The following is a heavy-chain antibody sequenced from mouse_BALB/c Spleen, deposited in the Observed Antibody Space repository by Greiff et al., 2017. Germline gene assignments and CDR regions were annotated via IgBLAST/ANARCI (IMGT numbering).Heavy chain of an antibody. CDR1: GFTFSSFG. CDR3: ARNWYGNLYYFDY. D-gene: IGHD2-10*02. Sequence: EVMLVESGGGLVQPGGSRKLSCAASGFTFSSFGMHWVRQAPEKGLEWVAYLSSGSSTIYYADTVKGRFTISRDNPKNTLFLQMTSLRSEDTAMYYCARNWYGNLYYFDYWGQGTTLTVSS. V-gene: IGHV5-17*02. CDR2: LSSGSSTI. J-gene: IGHJ2*01.